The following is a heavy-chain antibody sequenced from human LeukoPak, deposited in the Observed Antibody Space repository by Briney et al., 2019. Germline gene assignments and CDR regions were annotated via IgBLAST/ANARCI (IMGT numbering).Heavy chain of an antibody. CDR3: ARGHSLYYYGSGSFDY. CDR2: IYYSGST. J-gene: IGHJ4*02. Sequence: SETLSLTRTVSGGSISSYYWSWIRQPPGKGLEWIGYIYYSGSTNYNPSLKSRVTISVDTSKNQFSLKLSSVTAADTAVYYCARGHSLYYYGSGSFDYWGQGTLVTVSS. D-gene: IGHD3-10*01. CDR1: GGSISSYY. V-gene: IGHV4-59*01.